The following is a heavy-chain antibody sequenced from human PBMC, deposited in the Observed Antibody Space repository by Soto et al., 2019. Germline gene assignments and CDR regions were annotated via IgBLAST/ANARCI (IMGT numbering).Heavy chain of an antibody. CDR3: ARHPGVYGSGSYYNY. V-gene: IGHV4-39*01. J-gene: IGHJ4*02. Sequence: SETLSLTCTVSGVSTSSSSYYWGWIRQPPGKGLEWIGSIYYSGSTYYNPSLKSRVTISVDTSKNQFSLKLSSVTAADTAVYYCARHPGVYGSGSYYNYWGQGTLVTVSS. D-gene: IGHD3-10*01. CDR2: IYYSGST. CDR1: GVSTSSSSYY.